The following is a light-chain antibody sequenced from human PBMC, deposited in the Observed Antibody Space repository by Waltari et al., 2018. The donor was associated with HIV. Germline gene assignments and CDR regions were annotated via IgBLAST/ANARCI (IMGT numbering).Light chain of an antibody. CDR3: SSNAGSNNLV. V-gene: IGLV2-8*01. Sequence: QSALTQPPSPSGSPGPTVTISCPGTSSDVGFYNYVSWYQQHPGKAPKLMIYEVIRRPSGVPDRFSGSKSGNTASLTVSGLQAEDEADYYCSSNAGSNNLVFGGGTKLTVL. CDR2: EVI. CDR1: SSDVGFYNY. J-gene: IGLJ3*02.